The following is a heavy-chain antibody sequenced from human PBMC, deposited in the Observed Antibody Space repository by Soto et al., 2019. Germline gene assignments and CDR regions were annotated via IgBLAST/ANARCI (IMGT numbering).Heavy chain of an antibody. J-gene: IGHJ6*02. CDR2: ISYDGSNK. CDR1: GFTFSSYG. V-gene: IGHV3-30*18. Sequence: VQLVESGGGVVQPGRSLRLSCAASGFTFSSYGMHWVRQAPGKGLEWVAVISYDGSNKYYADSVKGRFTISRDNSKNTLYLQMNSLRAEDTAVYYCAKMQVWFGELFSSYGMDVWGQGTTVTVSS. CDR3: AKMQVWFGELFSSYGMDV. D-gene: IGHD3-10*01.